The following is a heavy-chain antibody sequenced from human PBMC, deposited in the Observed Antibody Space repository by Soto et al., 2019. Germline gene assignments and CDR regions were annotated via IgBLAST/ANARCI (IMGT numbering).Heavy chain of an antibody. J-gene: IGHJ5*02. CDR3: ARDRVTYYAFWGRFDP. Sequence: QVQLVQSGAEVKKPGSSVKVSCKASGGTFSSYAISWVRQAPGQGLEWMGGIIPIFGTANYAQKFQGRVTITADESTSTAYMELSSLRSEDTAVYYCARDRVTYYAFWGRFDPWGQGTLVTVSS. D-gene: IGHD3-3*01. CDR1: GGTFSSYA. CDR2: IIPIFGTA. V-gene: IGHV1-69*12.